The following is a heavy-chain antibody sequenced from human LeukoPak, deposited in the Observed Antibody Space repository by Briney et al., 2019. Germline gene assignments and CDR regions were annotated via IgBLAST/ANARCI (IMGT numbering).Heavy chain of an antibody. CDR3: AKDGGHFYDDSGYKTLDP. Sequence: PGGSLGLSCAASGFTFSSYAMSWVRQAPGKGLEWVSAISGSGDHTYYTDSVKGRFTISRDNSKNTLYLQMNSLRADDTALYYCAKDGGHFYDDSGYKTLDPWGQGTLVTVSS. CDR1: GFTFSSYA. J-gene: IGHJ5*02. V-gene: IGHV3-23*01. CDR2: ISGSGDHT. D-gene: IGHD3-22*01.